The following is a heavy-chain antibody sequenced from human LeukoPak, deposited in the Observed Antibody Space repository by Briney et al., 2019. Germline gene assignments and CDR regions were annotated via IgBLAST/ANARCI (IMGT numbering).Heavy chain of an antibody. CDR2: ISGSGGST. Sequence: GGSLRLFCAASGFTFSSYAMSWVRQAPGKGLEWVSAISGSGGSTYYADSVKGRFTISRDNSKNTLYLQMNSLRAEDTAVYYCAKGDYDSSGYYDYWGQGTLVTVSS. D-gene: IGHD3-22*01. J-gene: IGHJ4*02. CDR3: AKGDYDSSGYYDY. CDR1: GFTFSSYA. V-gene: IGHV3-23*01.